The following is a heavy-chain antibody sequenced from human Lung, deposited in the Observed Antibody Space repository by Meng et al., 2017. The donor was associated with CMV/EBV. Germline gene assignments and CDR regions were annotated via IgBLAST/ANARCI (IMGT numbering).Heavy chain of an antibody. V-gene: IGHV1-69*10. Sequence: SXXVSXXASGGTFSSYAISWVRQAPGQGLEWMGGIVPILGIANYAQKFQGRVTITADKSTSTAYMELSSLRSEDTAVYYCARINCTNGVCLKRGGYFDYWXQGTLVTVSS. D-gene: IGHD2-8*01. J-gene: IGHJ4*02. CDR3: ARINCTNGVCLKRGGYFDY. CDR1: GGTFSSYA. CDR2: IVPILGIA.